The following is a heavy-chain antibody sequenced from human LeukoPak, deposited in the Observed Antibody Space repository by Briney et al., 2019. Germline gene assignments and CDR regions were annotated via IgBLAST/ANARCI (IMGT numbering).Heavy chain of an antibody. V-gene: IGHV4-39*01. D-gene: IGHD3-10*01. Sequence: SETLSLTCTVSGGSISSSSYYWGWIRQPPGKGLEWIGSIYYSGSTYYNPSLKSRVTISVDTSKNQFSLKLSSVTAADTAVYYCASHPARLWFGEHLFDYWGQGTLVTVSS. CDR1: GGSISSSSYY. CDR2: IYYSGST. CDR3: ASHPARLWFGEHLFDY. J-gene: IGHJ4*02.